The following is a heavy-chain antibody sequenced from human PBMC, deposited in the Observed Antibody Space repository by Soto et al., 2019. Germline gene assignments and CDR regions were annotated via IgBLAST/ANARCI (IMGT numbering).Heavy chain of an antibody. D-gene: IGHD6-19*01. CDR2: ISGSGTTT. J-gene: IGHJ6*02. V-gene: IGHV3-23*01. Sequence: PGGSLRLSGAASGFSFNNYAMSWVRQAPGRGLEWVSVISGSGTTTYYADSVKGRFTTSRDTSKTTLYLQMSSLRGEDTDVYYCAKAQPLQQWPLRPMDVWGQGTPVTVPS. CDR1: GFSFNNYA. CDR3: AKAQPLQQWPLRPMDV.